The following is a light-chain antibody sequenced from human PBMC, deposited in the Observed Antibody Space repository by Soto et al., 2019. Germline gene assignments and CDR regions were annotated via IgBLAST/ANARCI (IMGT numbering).Light chain of an antibody. Sequence: QSVLTQPASASGTPGQRVTISCSGSSSNIGSNTVNWYQQLPGTAPKLIIYSNNQRPSGVPDRFSGSKSGTSASLAISGLQSEDEADYYCAAWDDSLNGFWVFGGGTKVTVL. V-gene: IGLV1-44*01. J-gene: IGLJ3*02. CDR1: SSNIGSNT. CDR3: AAWDDSLNGFWV. CDR2: SNN.